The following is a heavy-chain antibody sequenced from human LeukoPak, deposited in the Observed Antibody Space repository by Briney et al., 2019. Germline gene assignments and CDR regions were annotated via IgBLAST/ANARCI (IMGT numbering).Heavy chain of an antibody. CDR3: VRDWGYDSSGYWQKYFDT. Sequence: GGSLRLSCATSGFTFTTFWMRWVRQAPGKGLVWVSRINHNGSSTNYADSVTGRFTISRDNAKNTVYLQMTRLRAEDTAVYYCVRDWGYDSSGYWQKYFDTWGQGTLVTVSS. CDR1: GFTFTTFW. V-gene: IGHV3-74*01. D-gene: IGHD3-22*01. CDR2: INHNGSST. J-gene: IGHJ4*02.